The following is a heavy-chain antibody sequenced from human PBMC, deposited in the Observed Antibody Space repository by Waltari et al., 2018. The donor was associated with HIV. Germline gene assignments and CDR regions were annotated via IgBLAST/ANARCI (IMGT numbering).Heavy chain of an antibody. D-gene: IGHD4-17*01. J-gene: IGHJ4*02. CDR1: GGSISSYY. Sequence: QVQLQESGPGLVTPSETLSLTCTASGGSISSYYWSWIRQPPGKGLEWIGHIYYSGSTNYHPSLKSRVTISVDTSKNQFSLNLTSVTAADTAVYYCARDRGDYAWDYWGQGTLVTVSS. V-gene: IGHV4-59*01. CDR3: ARDRGDYAWDY. CDR2: IYYSGST.